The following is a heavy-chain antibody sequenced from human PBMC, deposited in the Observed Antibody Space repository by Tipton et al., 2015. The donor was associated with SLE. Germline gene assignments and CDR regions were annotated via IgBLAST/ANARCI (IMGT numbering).Heavy chain of an antibody. D-gene: IGHD6-19*01. CDR3: VKDRLNSGWPPNAFDI. J-gene: IGHJ3*02. V-gene: IGHV3-43*01. CDR1: GFIFDHYT. CDR2: ISWDGGRT. Sequence: LRLSCEASGFIFDHYTMHWVRQAPGKGLEWVSLISWDGGRTFYADSVKGRFTISRDNRKNSLYLQMNSLSTEDTALYYCVKDRLNSGWPPNAFDIWGQGTLVSVSS.